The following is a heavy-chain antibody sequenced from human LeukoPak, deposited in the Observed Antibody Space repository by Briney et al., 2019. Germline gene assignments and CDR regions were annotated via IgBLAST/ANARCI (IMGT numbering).Heavy chain of an antibody. D-gene: IGHD2-15*01. CDR1: GYTFTKNA. CDR3: ARAEEYCSVGSCFFVY. Sequence: GASVKVSCKASGYTFTKNAVNWVRQATGQGLEWVGWIATNTGNPTYAQGFTGRFVFSLDTSVSTAYLQINNLQAEDTAVYYCARAEEYCSVGSCFFVYWGLGTLVTVSS. J-gene: IGHJ4*02. V-gene: IGHV7-4-1*02. CDR2: IATNTGNP.